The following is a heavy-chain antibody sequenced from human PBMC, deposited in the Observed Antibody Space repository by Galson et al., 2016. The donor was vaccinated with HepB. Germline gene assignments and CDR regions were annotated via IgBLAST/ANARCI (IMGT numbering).Heavy chain of an antibody. CDR3: GRESWGLPEY. V-gene: IGHV3-74*01. D-gene: IGHD4-11*01. Sequence: SLRLSCAASGFNFSIYWMQWVRQGPGGGLVWVSSMVSDGSTPIYADFVKGRFTISRDNAKNTLYLQMDDLRVEDTAVYSCGRESWGLPEYWGQGTLVTVSS. CDR2: MVSDGSTP. J-gene: IGHJ4*02. CDR1: GFNFSIYW.